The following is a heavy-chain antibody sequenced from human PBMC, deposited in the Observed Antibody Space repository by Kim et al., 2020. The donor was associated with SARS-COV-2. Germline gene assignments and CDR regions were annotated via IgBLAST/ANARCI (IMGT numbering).Heavy chain of an antibody. CDR3: ARARGFGSSSWYDLYYGMDV. CDR2: ISSSSSYR. Sequence: GGSLRLSCAASGFTFSSYSMNWVRQAPGKGLEWVSSISSSSSYRYYADSVKGRFTISRDNAKNSLYLQRNSLRAEDTAVYYCARARGFGSSSWYDLYYGMDVWGQGNTVTVS. V-gene: IGHV3-21*01. D-gene: IGHD6-13*01. CDR1: GFTFSSYS. J-gene: IGHJ6*01.